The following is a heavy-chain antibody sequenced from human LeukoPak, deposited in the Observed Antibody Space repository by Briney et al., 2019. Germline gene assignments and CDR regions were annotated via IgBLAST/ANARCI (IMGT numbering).Heavy chain of an antibody. D-gene: IGHD3-22*01. J-gene: IGHJ4*02. Sequence: GGSLRLSCAASGFTFSSYAMSWVRQAPGKGLEWVSAISGSGGSTYYADSVKGRFTISRDNSKNTLYLQMNRLRAEDTAVYYCAKGLRILYYYDSSGYYSNDYWGQGTLVTVSS. CDR1: GFTFSSYA. V-gene: IGHV3-23*01. CDR3: AKGLRILYYYDSSGYYSNDY. CDR2: ISGSGGST.